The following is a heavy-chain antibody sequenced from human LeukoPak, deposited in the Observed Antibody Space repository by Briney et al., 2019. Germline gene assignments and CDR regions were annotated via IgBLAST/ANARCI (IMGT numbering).Heavy chain of an antibody. Sequence: PGGFLRLSCAASGFTFNNYAMNWVRQAPGKGLEWVSAISGSGGSTYYADSVKGRFTISRDNSKNTLYLQMNSLRAEDTAVYYCAKEIGYCSTTSCAAFHYWGQGTLATVPS. CDR1: GFTFNNYA. CDR3: AKEIGYCSTTSCAAFHY. D-gene: IGHD2-2*01. CDR2: ISGSGGST. J-gene: IGHJ4*02. V-gene: IGHV3-23*01.